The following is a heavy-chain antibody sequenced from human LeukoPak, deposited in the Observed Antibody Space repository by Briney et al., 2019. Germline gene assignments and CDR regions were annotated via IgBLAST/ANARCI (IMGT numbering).Heavy chain of an antibody. D-gene: IGHD6-13*01. CDR2: ISAYNGNT. V-gene: IGHV1-18*01. CDR1: GYTFTSYG. CDR3: ASEIGAGGWFDP. J-gene: IGHJ5*02. Sequence: GASVKVSCKASGYTFTSYGISWVRQAPGQGLEWVGWISAYNGNTNYAQKLQGRVTMTTDTSTSTAYMELRSLRSDDTAVYDCASEIGAGGWFDPWGQGTLVTVSS.